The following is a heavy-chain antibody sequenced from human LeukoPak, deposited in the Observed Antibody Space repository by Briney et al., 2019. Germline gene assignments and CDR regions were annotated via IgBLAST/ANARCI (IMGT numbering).Heavy chain of an antibody. J-gene: IGHJ4*02. D-gene: IGHD1-26*01. Sequence: GGSLRLSCAASGFTFSSYAMSWVRQAPGKGLEWVSAISGSGGSTYYADSVKGRFTISRDNSKNTLYLQMNSLRAEDTAVYYCAKDRSGSYQGSDIDYWGQGTLVTVSS. CDR3: AKDRSGSYQGSDIDY. CDR1: GFTFSSYA. V-gene: IGHV3-23*01. CDR2: ISGSGGST.